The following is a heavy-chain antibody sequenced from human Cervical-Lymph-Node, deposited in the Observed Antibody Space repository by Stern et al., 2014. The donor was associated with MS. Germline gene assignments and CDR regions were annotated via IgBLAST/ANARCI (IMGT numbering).Heavy chain of an antibody. CDR3: AARYCSGGSCYNYYGMDV. V-gene: IGHV1-58*02. CDR1: GFTFTSSA. D-gene: IGHD2-15*01. J-gene: IGHJ6*02. Sequence: VQLVESGPEVKKPGTSVKVSCKASGFTFTSSAMQWVRQARGQPLEWIGWIVVGSGKTNYAQKFQERVTITRDMSTNTAYMELSSLRSEDTAVYYCAARYCSGGSCYNYYGMDVWGQGTTVTVSS. CDR2: IVVGSGKT.